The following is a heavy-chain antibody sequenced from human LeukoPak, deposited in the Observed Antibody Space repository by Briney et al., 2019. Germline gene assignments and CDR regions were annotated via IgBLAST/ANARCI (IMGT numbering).Heavy chain of an antibody. J-gene: IGHJ4*02. CDR3: ARDLLPGITAAGNPDY. CDR1: GFTFSSYS. V-gene: IGHV3-48*01. CDR2: ISSSSSTI. D-gene: IGHD6-13*01. Sequence: GGSLRLSCTASGFTFSSYSMNWVRQAPGKGLEWVSYISSSSSTIYYADSVKGRFTISRDNAKNSLYLQMNSLRAEDTAVYYCARDLLPGITAAGNPDYWGQGTLVTVSS.